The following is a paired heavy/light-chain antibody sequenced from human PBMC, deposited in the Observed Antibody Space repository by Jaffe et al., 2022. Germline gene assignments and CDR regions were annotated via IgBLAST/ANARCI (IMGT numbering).Light chain of an antibody. CDR1: TGAVTSGYY. Sequence: QTVVTQEPSLTVSPGGTVTLTCASSTGAVTSGYYPNWFQQKPGQAPRALIYSTSNKHSWTPARFSGSLLGGKAALTLSGVQPEDEAEYYCLLYYGGAQVVFGGGTKLTVL. J-gene: IGLJ2*01. CDR3: LLYYGGAQVV. V-gene: IGLV7-43*01. CDR2: STS.
Heavy chain of an antibody. V-gene: IGHV1-69*01. CDR1: GGTFSSYA. D-gene: IGHD2-8*02. Sequence: QVQLVQSGAEVKKPGSSVKVSCKASGGTFSSYAISWVRQAPGQGLEWMGGIIPIFGTANYAQKFQGRVTITADESTSTAYMELSSLRSEDTAVYYCARTQLGYCTGGVCRIRGYYMDVWGKGTTVTVSS. J-gene: IGHJ6*03. CDR2: IIPIFGTA. CDR3: ARTQLGYCTGGVCRIRGYYMDV.